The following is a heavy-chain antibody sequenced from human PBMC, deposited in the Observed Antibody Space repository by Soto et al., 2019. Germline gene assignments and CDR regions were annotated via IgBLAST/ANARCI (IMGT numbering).Heavy chain of an antibody. V-gene: IGHV4-4*02. J-gene: IGHJ4*02. D-gene: IGHD1-7*01. CDR1: GGSFTSNNW. Sequence: SETLSRTCAVSGGSFTSNNWWTWVRQPPGQGLEWIGEIYRTGSTNYNPSLKSRVTISLDKSENQFSLKVPSLTAADTAVYYCASRDPGTSVDYWGQGTLVTVSS. CDR3: ASRDPGTSVDY. CDR2: IYRTGST.